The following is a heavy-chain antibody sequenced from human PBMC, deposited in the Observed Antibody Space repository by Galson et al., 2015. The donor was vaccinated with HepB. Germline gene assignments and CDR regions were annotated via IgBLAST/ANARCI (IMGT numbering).Heavy chain of an antibody. J-gene: IGHJ4*02. D-gene: IGHD3-16*01. CDR1: GGSISSNTYY. Sequence: SETLSLTCSVSGGSISSNTYYWGWIRQPPGKGLEWIGSIYYGGNTFYNPSLKSRVTISVDTSKNQFSLKLSSVTAADTAVYYCGRHQGGIMRHCDYWGQGTLVPVSS. CDR2: IYYGGNT. CDR3: GRHQGGIMRHCDY. V-gene: IGHV4-39*01.